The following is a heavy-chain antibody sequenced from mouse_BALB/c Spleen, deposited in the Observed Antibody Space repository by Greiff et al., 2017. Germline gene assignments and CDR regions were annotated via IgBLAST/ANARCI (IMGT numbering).Heavy chain of an antibody. Sequence: DVKLVESGGGLVQPGGSRKLSCAASGFTFSSFGMHWVRQAPEKGLEWVAYISSGSSTIYYADTVKGRFTISRDNPKNTLFLQMTSLRSEDTAMCYCARPNWDGDYAMDYWGQGTSVTVSS. D-gene: IGHD4-1*01. CDR2: ISSGSSTI. CDR3: ARPNWDGDYAMDY. J-gene: IGHJ4*01. V-gene: IGHV5-17*02. CDR1: GFTFSSFG.